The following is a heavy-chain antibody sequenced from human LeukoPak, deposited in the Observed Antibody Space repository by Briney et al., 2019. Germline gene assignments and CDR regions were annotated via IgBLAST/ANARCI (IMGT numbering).Heavy chain of an antibody. J-gene: IGHJ1*01. V-gene: IGHV3-7*01. Sequence: GSLRLSCVVSGFTFNRCWMNWVRQAPGKGLEWVAHINPDGRDTYYVDSVKGRFTIPRDNAQNSMYLQMNSLRVEDTAVYYCTSWGDTTAEYFQRWGQGTLVTVSS. CDR1: GFTFNRCW. CDR2: INPDGRDT. CDR3: TSWGDTTAEYFQR. D-gene: IGHD2-21*02.